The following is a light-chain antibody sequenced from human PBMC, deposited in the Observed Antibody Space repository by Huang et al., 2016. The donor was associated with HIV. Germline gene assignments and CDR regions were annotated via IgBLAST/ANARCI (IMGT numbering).Light chain of an antibody. CDR2: GAS. J-gene: IGKJ5*01. Sequence: DIEMTQSPSSVSASVGDRGTITCRASQDIKTSLAWFLQKPGNAPKSLIYGASTLQKGVSSKFSGSGSGTDFTHTISSLQPEDFAIYYCQQYKSYPITFGQGTRLE. CDR1: QDIKTS. V-gene: IGKV1-16*02. CDR3: QQYKSYPIT.